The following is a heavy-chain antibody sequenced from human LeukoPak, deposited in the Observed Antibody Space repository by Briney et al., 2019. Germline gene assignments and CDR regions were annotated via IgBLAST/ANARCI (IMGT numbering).Heavy chain of an antibody. J-gene: IGHJ4*02. CDR3: ARFKVECYFDY. D-gene: IGHD5-24*01. CDR1: GYTFTDYY. V-gene: IGHV1-2*02. CDR2: INPISGGT. Sequence: ASVKVSCKASGYTFTDYYIHWVRQAPGHGLEWMGWINPISGGTNYAQKFQGRVTMTRDTSTSTAYLDLSGLRSDDTAVYYCARFKVECYFDYWGQGTLVTVSS.